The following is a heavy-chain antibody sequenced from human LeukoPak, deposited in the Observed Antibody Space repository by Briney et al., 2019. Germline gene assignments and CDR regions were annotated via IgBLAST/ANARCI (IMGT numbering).Heavy chain of an antibody. CDR3: TRDYGGFDY. V-gene: IGHV3-49*04. J-gene: IGHJ4*02. CDR2: IRSKVYGGTT. CDR1: GFTFGVYV. D-gene: IGHD4-23*01. Sequence: PGGSLRLSCTASGFTFGVYVMSWVRQAPGKGREWVGFIRSKVYGGTTEYAASVKGRFIISRDDSKSIAYLQMNSLKTEDTAVYYCTRDYGGFDYWGQGTLVTVSS.